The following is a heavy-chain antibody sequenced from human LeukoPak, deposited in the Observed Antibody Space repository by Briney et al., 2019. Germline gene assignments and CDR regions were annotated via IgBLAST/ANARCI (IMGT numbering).Heavy chain of an antibody. Sequence: AAVKVSCKASGYTFTSYGISWVRQAPGQGLEWMGWISGDNGNTNYAQKLQGRVTMTTDTSTSTAYMELRSLRSDDTAVYYCARAQRYYDILTGYSYQHWFDPWGQGTLVTVPS. D-gene: IGHD3-9*01. V-gene: IGHV1-18*01. CDR1: GYTFTSYG. CDR3: ARAQRYYDILTGYSYQHWFDP. J-gene: IGHJ5*02. CDR2: ISGDNGNT.